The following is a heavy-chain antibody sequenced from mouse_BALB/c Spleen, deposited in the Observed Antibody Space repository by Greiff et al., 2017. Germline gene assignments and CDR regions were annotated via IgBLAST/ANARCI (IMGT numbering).Heavy chain of an antibody. CDR3: NADGWLLGAY. J-gene: IGHJ3*01. CDR2: IDPENGDT. D-gene: IGHD2-3*01. Sequence: EVKLMESGAELVRSGASVKLSCTASGFNIKDYYMHWVKQRPEQGLEWIGWIDPENGDTEYAPKFQGKATMTADTSSNTAYLQLSSLTSEDTAVYYCNADGWLLGAYWGQGTLVTVSA. CDR1: GFNIKDYY. V-gene: IGHV14-4*02.